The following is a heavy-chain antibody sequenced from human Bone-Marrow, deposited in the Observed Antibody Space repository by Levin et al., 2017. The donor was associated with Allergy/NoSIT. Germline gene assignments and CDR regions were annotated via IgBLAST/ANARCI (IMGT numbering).Heavy chain of an antibody. CDR1: TFVFSDFS. CDR2: ISRRSSYI. J-gene: IGHJ6*02. D-gene: IGHD3-9*01. V-gene: IGHV3-21*06. CDR3: ARGLKILTTGSLYHNAMDA. Sequence: PGESLKISCAASTFVFSDFSMNWVRQAPGKGLEWVASISRRSSYIYYADSVKGRFTISRDNAKNSVSLQMNSLRAEDTAVYYCARGLKILTTGSLYHNAMDAWGQGTTVSVSS.